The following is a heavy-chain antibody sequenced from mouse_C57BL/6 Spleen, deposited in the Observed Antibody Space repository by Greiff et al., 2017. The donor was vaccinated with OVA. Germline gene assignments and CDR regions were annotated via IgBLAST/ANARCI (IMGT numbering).Heavy chain of an antibody. CDR2: IDPSDSYT. D-gene: IGHD3-2*02. CDR1: GYTFTSYW. CDR3: ARSGEGYFDY. Sequence: QVQLQQPGAELVKPGASVKLSCKASGYTFTSYWMQWVKQRPGQGLEWIGEIDPSDSYTNYNQKFKGKATLTVDKSSSTAYMQLSSLTSEDSAVXYCARSGEGYFDYWGQGTTLTVSS. V-gene: IGHV1-50*01. J-gene: IGHJ2*01.